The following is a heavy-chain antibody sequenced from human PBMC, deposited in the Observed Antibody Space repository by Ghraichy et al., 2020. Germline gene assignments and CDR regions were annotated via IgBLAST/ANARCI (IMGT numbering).Heavy chain of an antibody. CDR1: GFTFSSYA. J-gene: IGHJ6*02. D-gene: IGHD3-22*01. CDR2: ISSNGGST. CDR3: VADYYDSSGYSFLPGYYYYGMDV. V-gene: IGHV3-64D*06. Sequence: GGSLRLSCSASGFTFSSYAMHWVRQAPGKGLEYVSAISSNGGSTYYADSVKGRFTISRDNSKNTLYLQMSSLRAEDTAVYYCVADYYDSSGYSFLPGYYYYGMDVWGQGTTVTVSS.